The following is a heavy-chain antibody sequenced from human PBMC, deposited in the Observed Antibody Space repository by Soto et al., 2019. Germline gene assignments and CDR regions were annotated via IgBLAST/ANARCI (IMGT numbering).Heavy chain of an antibody. Sequence: QVQLQQWGAGLLKPSETLSLTCAVYGGSFSGYYWSWIRQPPGKGLSWIGEINHSGSTNFNPSLKSRVTLSVDTSKNQFSLKLSSASAADTAVYYCARNKSRGYCSGGSCYDYYYYGMDVWGQGTTVTVSS. V-gene: IGHV4-34*01. D-gene: IGHD2-15*01. CDR1: GGSFSGYY. CDR2: INHSGST. CDR3: ARNKSRGYCSGGSCYDYYYYGMDV. J-gene: IGHJ6*02.